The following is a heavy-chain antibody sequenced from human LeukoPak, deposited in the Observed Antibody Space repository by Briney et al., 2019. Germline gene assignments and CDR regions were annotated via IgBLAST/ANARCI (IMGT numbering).Heavy chain of an antibody. CDR2: INPSGGST. Sequence: ASVKVSRKASGYTFTSYYMHWVRQAPGQGLEWMGIINPSGGSTSYAQKFQGRVTMTRDMSTSTVYMELSSLRSEDTAVYYCARAYCSGGSCYSLDYWGQGALVTVSS. D-gene: IGHD2-15*01. CDR3: ARAYCSGGSCYSLDY. V-gene: IGHV1-46*01. J-gene: IGHJ4*02. CDR1: GYTFTSYY.